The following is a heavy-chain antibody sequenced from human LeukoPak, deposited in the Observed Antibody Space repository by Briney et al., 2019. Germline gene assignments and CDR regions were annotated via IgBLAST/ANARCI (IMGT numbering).Heavy chain of an antibody. J-gene: IGHJ4*02. D-gene: IGHD3-10*01. CDR3: ARGLPGASPGFDY. Sequence: GASVTVSCRAPGYTFSGHNIHWVRQAPGQGLQWMGWITPSSGDTSFALEFEGRVTLSSDSSTSTVYMFLTWLTSDDTAVYFCARGLPGASPGFDYWGQGTLLTVSS. V-gene: IGHV1-2*02. CDR1: GYTFSGHN. CDR2: ITPSSGDT.